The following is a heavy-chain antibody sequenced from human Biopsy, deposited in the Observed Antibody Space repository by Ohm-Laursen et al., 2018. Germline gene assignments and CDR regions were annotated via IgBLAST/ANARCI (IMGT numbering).Heavy chain of an antibody. CDR1: GFPFSDYY. Sequence: GPLRLSCAASGFPFSDYYMRWIRQAPGKGLEWVSYISSGGTTIYYADSVKGRSTISRDNAKNSLYLQMNSLRADDTAVYYCARDTRWSPYHMDVWGQGTTVTVSS. CDR2: ISSGGTTI. D-gene: IGHD4-23*01. V-gene: IGHV3-11*01. CDR3: ARDTRWSPYHMDV. J-gene: IGHJ6*02.